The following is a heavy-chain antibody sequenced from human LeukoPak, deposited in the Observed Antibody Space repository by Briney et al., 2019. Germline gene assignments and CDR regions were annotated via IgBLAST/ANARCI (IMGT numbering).Heavy chain of an antibody. CDR1: GFTFSGYD. CDR3: ARDCGSYRSGWFRGAFDI. Sequence: GGSLRLSCAASGFTFSGYDMSWVRQAPGKGLEWVSYTSSSSSTIYYADSVKSRFTISRDNSKNSLYLQMNSLRAEDTAVYYCARDCGSYRSGWFRGAFDIWGQGTMVAVSS. CDR2: TSSSSSTI. J-gene: IGHJ3*02. D-gene: IGHD6-19*01. V-gene: IGHV3-48*04.